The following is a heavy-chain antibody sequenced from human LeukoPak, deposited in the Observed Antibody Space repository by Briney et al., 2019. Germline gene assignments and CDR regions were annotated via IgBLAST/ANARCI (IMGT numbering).Heavy chain of an antibody. Sequence: PGGSLRLSCVASGFTFSRYGMHWIRQAPGKGLEGVAVIWFDGSKRYYADSVKGRFTIPRDDSKNTLYLQMNSLRVEDTGIYYCARDPGVTTFYFDYWGQGALVTVSS. CDR1: GFTFSRYG. CDR3: ARDPGVTTFYFDY. J-gene: IGHJ4*02. V-gene: IGHV3-33*01. D-gene: IGHD4-17*01. CDR2: IWFDGSKR.